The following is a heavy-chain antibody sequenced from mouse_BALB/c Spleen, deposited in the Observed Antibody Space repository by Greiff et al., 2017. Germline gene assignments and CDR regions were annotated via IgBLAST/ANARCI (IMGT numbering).Heavy chain of an antibody. CDR1: GFTFSSYA. CDR3: ARSYYGYYAMDY. CDR2: INSGGST. Sequence: EVMLVESGGGLVKPGGSLKLSCAASGFTFSSYAMSWVRQTPEKRLEWVASINSGGSTYYPDSVKGRFTISRDNARNILYLQMSSLRSEDTAMYYCARSYYGYYAMDYWGQGTSVTVSS. V-gene: IGHV5-6-5*01. D-gene: IGHD1-2*01. J-gene: IGHJ4*01.